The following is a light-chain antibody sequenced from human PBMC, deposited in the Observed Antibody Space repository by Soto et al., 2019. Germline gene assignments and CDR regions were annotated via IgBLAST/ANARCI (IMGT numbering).Light chain of an antibody. Sequence: QSVLTQPASVSGSPGQSIAISCTGTSSDVGAYDSVCWYQQHPGKAPKLIIFGVSNRPSGVSNRFSGHKSGNTASLTISGLQAEDEADYYCSSYTRDSSYVFGTGTKVTIL. CDR2: GVS. V-gene: IGLV2-14*03. CDR1: SSDVGAYDS. CDR3: SSYTRDSSYV. J-gene: IGLJ1*01.